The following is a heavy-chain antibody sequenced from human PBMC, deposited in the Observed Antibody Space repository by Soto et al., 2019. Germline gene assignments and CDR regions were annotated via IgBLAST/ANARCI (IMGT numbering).Heavy chain of an antibody. V-gene: IGHV4-39*01. Sequence: PSETLSLTCTVSGGSISSSIYYWGWIRQPPGKGLQWVGSVYHSESTYYKPSLRSRVTISVDTSKNQFSLRLSSMTAADTSVYYFARPVGVEQQLVHDAFDLWGQGTMVTVSS. CDR3: ARPVGVEQQLVHDAFDL. CDR1: GGSISSSIYY. D-gene: IGHD6-13*01. J-gene: IGHJ3*01. CDR2: VYHSEST.